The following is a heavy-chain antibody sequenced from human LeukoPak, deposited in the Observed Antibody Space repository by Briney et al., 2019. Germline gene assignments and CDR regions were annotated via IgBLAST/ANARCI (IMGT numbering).Heavy chain of an antibody. CDR1: GGSISSGDYY. D-gene: IGHD3-10*01. Sequence: SQTLSLTCTVSGGSISSGDYYWSWIRQPPGKGLEWIGYIYYSGSTYYNPSLKSRVTISVDTSKSQFSLKLSSVTAADTAVYYCARERIRGSGSYYNSIDYWGQGTLVTVSS. V-gene: IGHV4-30-4*08. J-gene: IGHJ4*02. CDR3: ARERIRGSGSYYNSIDY. CDR2: IYYSGST.